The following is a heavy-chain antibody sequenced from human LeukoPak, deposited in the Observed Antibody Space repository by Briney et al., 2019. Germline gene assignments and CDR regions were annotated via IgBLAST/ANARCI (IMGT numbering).Heavy chain of an antibody. V-gene: IGHV3-53*01. CDR1: AFTVINNY. J-gene: IGHJ6*04. D-gene: IGHD3-16*01. CDR2: IYSGGTT. CDR3: STSPNWGV. Sequence: GGSLRLSCAASAFTVINNYMAWVRQAPGKGLEWVSVIYSGGTTHYADSVKGRFTISRDNSKNTLYLQMNSLRVDDTAVSYCSTSPNWGVWGKGTTVTVSS.